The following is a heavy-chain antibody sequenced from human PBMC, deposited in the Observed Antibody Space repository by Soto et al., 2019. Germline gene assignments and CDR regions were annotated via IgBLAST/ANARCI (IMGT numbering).Heavy chain of an antibody. CDR1: GYTFTSYG. CDR3: ARRVLRYFDWSYNWFDP. CDR2: ISAYNGNT. V-gene: IGHV1-18*01. D-gene: IGHD3-9*01. J-gene: IGHJ5*02. Sequence: GASVKVSCKASGYTFTSYGISWVRQAPGQGLEWMGWISAYNGNTNYAQKLQGRVTMTTDTSTSTAYMELRSLRSDDTAVYYCARRVLRYFDWSYNWFDPWGQGTLVTVSS.